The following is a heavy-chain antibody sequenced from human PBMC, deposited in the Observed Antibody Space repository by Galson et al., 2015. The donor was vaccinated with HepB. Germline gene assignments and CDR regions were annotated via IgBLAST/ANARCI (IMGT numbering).Heavy chain of an antibody. CDR1: GYTFTSYA. Sequence: SVKVSCKASGYTFTSYAMNWVRQAPGQGLEWMGWINTNTGNPTYAQGFTGRFVLSLDTSVSTAYLQISSLKAEDTAVYYCARGLQARDYYGSGSYSGYYYYYYGMDVWGQGTTVTVSS. CDR3: ARGLQARDYYGSGSYSGYYYYYYGMDV. D-gene: IGHD3-10*01. V-gene: IGHV7-4-1*02. CDR2: INTNTGNP. J-gene: IGHJ6*02.